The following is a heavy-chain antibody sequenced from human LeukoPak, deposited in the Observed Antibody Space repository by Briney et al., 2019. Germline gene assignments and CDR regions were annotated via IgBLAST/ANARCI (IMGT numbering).Heavy chain of an antibody. Sequence: GGSLRLSCAASGFTLSDYYMSWIRQAPGEGLEWVSYISSSGSTIYYADSVKGRFTISRDNAKSSLYLQMNSLRAEDTAVYYCARDSFGSSGYYYLHFDYWGQGTLVTVSS. D-gene: IGHD3-22*01. CDR3: ARDSFGSSGYYYLHFDY. J-gene: IGHJ4*02. V-gene: IGHV3-11*01. CDR2: ISSSGSTI. CDR1: GFTLSDYY.